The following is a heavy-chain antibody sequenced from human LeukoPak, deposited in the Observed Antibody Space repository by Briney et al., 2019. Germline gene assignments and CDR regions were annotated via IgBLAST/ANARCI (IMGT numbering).Heavy chain of an antibody. CDR3: TRGVGVTIFGVGGQAFDI. J-gene: IGHJ3*02. CDR2: INPSGGTT. Sequence: ASVKVSCKASGYTFTGYYMYWVRQAPGQGLEWMGIINPSGGTTRYAQKFQGRVTMTRDTYTSTLYIELSSMRSEDTDVYYCTRGVGVTIFGVGGQAFDIWGQGTMVTVSS. V-gene: IGHV1-46*03. D-gene: IGHD3-3*01. CDR1: GYTFTGYY.